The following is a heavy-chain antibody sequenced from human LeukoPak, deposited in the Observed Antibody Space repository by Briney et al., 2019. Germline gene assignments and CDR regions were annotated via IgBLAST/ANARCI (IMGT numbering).Heavy chain of an antibody. J-gene: IGHJ6*03. V-gene: IGHV1-8*01. Sequence: ASVKVSCKAYGYTFTSYDINWVRQATGHGLEWMGWMNPNSGNTGYAQKFQGRVTMTRNTSIRTAYMELSSLRSEDTAVYYCARGPDVDTAMVIWWPSYYYYMDVWGKGTTVTVSS. CDR1: GYTFTSYD. CDR2: MNPNSGNT. D-gene: IGHD5-18*01. CDR3: ARGPDVDTAMVIWWPSYYYYMDV.